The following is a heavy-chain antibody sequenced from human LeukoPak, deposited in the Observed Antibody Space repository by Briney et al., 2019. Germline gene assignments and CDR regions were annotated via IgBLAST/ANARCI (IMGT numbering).Heavy chain of an antibody. CDR1: GFTSNNAW. CDR2: IKTKTDGGAT. V-gene: IGHV3-15*01. D-gene: IGHD3-3*01. J-gene: IGHJ4*02. CDR3: TNVPLRSLEWFY. Sequence: GGSLRLSCTASGFTSNNAWMTWVRQAPGKGLEWVGRIKTKTDGGATDYAAPVKGRFTISRDDSKNTLYLQMNSLKIDDTAVYYCTNVPLRSLEWFYWGQGTLVTVSS.